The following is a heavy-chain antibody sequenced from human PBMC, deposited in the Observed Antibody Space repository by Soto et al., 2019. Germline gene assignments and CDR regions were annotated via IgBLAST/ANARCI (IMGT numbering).Heavy chain of an antibody. CDR2: IYSGGST. J-gene: IGHJ6*02. CDR1: GPTVRSNY. D-gene: IGHD6-6*01. Sequence: AGSLRLSCAGSGPTVRSNYMSWVRQARGKGLEWVSGIYSGGSTYYADSVKGRFTISRDTSKNTLYLQMNSLRAEDTAVYYCSTDTRYTSSSPGSYYYAMDVWGQGTTVTVSS. CDR3: STDTRYTSSSPGSYYYAMDV. V-gene: IGHV3-53*01.